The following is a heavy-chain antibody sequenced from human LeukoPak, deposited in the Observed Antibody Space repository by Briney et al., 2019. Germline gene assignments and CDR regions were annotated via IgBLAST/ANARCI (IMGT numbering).Heavy chain of an antibody. V-gene: IGHV3-21*01. CDR1: GFTFSSYS. J-gene: IGHJ6*02. Sequence: GGSLRLSCAASGFTFSSYSMNWVGQAPGKGLEGVSSVSSSSSYIYYADSVKGRFTISRDNAKNSLYLQMNSLRAADTAVYYCARDRCSSTSCSLYYYYYGMDVWGQGTTVTVSS. CDR3: ARDRCSSTSCSLYYYYYGMDV. D-gene: IGHD2-2*01. CDR2: VSSSSSYI.